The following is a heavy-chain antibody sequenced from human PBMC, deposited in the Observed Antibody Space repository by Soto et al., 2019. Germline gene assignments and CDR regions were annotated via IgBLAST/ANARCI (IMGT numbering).Heavy chain of an antibody. CDR3: ARGGHIAVVTDSFDS. V-gene: IGHV1-46*02. Sequence: ASVKVSCKSSGYPFNTYYLHWVRQAPGQGLEWMGMIHPSGGGSTYAQKILGRVTMTMDSSTSTVFMELTSLRSADTAVYYCARGGHIAVVTDSFDSGG. J-gene: IGHJ4*01. CDR2: IHPSGGGS. D-gene: IGHD2-21*02. CDR1: GYPFNTYY.